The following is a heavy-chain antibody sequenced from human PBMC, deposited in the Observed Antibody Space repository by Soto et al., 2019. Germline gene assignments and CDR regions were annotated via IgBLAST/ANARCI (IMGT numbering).Heavy chain of an antibody. V-gene: IGHV3-7*01. CDR1: GFTFSSYW. J-gene: IGHJ4*02. Sequence: GGSLRLSCAASGFTFSSYWMSWVRQAPGKGLEWVANIKQDGSEKYYVDSVKGRFTISRDNAKNSLYLQMNSLRAEDTAVYYCARSSLVVVPTAFDYWGQGTLVTVS. CDR3: ARSSLVVVPTAFDY. D-gene: IGHD2-2*01. CDR2: IKQDGSEK.